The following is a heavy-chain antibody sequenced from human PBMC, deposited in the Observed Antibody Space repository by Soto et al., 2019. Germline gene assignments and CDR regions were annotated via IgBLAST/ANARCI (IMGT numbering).Heavy chain of an antibody. CDR2: IYSGGST. V-gene: IGHV3-66*01. D-gene: IGHD6-19*01. CDR3: ARDRIAVAGNPEYFQH. CDR1: GFTVSSNY. Sequence: EVQLVESGGGLVQPGGSLRLSCAASGFTVSSNYMSWVRQAPGKGLEWVSVIYSGGSTYYADSVKGRFTISRDNSKNTLYRQMTRLRAEDTAVYYCARDRIAVAGNPEYFQHWGQGTLVTVSS. J-gene: IGHJ1*01.